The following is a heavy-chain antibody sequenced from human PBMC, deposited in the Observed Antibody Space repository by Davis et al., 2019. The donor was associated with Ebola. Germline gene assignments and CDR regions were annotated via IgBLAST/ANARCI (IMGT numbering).Heavy chain of an antibody. CDR1: GFTFSSYA. D-gene: IGHD6-13*01. V-gene: IGHV3-23*01. CDR3: ARGPTIASGIVYYFDY. J-gene: IGHJ4*02. CDR2: ISGSGGST. Sequence: GGSLRLSCAASGFTFSSYAMSWVRQAPGKGLEWVSAISGSGGSTYYADSVKGRFTISRDNSKNTLYLQMNSLRAEDTAVYYCARGPTIASGIVYYFDYWGQGTLVTVSS.